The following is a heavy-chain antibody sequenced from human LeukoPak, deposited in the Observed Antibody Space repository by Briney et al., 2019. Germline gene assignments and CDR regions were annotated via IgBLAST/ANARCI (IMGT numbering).Heavy chain of an antibody. Sequence: SQTLSLTCTVSGGSISSGSYYWSWIRQPAGKGLEWIGRIYTSGSTNYNPSLKSRVTISVDTSKNQFSLKLSSVTAADTAVYYCATDPLGYCTNGVCYSFDYWGQGTLVTVSS. CDR2: IYTSGST. CDR1: GGSISSGSYY. V-gene: IGHV4-61*02. D-gene: IGHD2-8*01. CDR3: ATDPLGYCTNGVCYSFDY. J-gene: IGHJ4*02.